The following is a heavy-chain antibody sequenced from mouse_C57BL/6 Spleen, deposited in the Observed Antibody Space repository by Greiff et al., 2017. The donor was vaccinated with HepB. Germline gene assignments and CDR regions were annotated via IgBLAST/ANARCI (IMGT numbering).Heavy chain of an antibody. J-gene: IGHJ4*01. CDR2: IRSKSSNYAT. CDR1: GFTFNTYA. V-gene: IGHV10-3*01. CDR3: VRGGVTTTPYYAMDY. Sequence: DVQLVESGGGLVQPKGSLKLSCAASGFTFNTYAMHWVRQAPGKGLEWVARIRSKSSNYATYYADSVKDRFTISRDDSQSMLYLQMNNLKTEDTAMYYGVRGGVTTTPYYAMDYWGQGTSVTVSS. D-gene: IGHD2-1*01.